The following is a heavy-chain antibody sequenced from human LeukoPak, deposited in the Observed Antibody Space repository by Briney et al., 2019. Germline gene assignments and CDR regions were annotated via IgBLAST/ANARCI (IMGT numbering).Heavy chain of an antibody. CDR3: ARGPPEHPQGY. Sequence: ASVKVSCKPSAYTLTTNDTNWVRQATKQGLEWMGWTNPNRGNTNHAQKFQGRVTMTRITYITTAFMELNNLRSEDTAVYYCARGPPEHPQGYWGQGTLVTASS. D-gene: IGHD1-14*01. CDR2: TNPNRGNT. V-gene: IGHV1-8*01. J-gene: IGHJ4*02. CDR1: AYTLTTND.